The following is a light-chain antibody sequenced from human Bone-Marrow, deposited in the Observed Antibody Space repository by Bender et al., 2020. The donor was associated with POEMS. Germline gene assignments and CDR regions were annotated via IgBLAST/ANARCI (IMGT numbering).Light chain of an antibody. CDR2: EVS. J-gene: IGLJ2*01. CDR3: CSYAGSSTWI. Sequence: QSALTQPASVSGSPGQSITISCTGTSSDVGSYNLVSWYQQHPGKAPKLMIYEVSKRPSGVSNRFSGSKSGNTASLIISGLQTGDEADYYCCSYAGSSTWIFGAGTKLTVL. CDR1: SSDVGSYNL. V-gene: IGLV2-23*02.